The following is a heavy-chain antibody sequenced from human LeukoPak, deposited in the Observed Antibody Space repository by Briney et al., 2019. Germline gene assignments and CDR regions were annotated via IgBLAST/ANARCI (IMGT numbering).Heavy chain of an antibody. V-gene: IGHV3-30-3*02. CDR1: GFTFSSYA. CDR2: ISYDGSNK. Sequence: SGGSLRLSCAASGFTFSSYAMHWVRQAPGKGLEWVAVISYDGSNKYYADSVKGRFTISRDNSKNTLYLQMNSLRAEDTALYYCAKKLFTGMGYYFDSWGQGTLVTVSS. CDR3: AKKLFTGMGYYFDS. D-gene: IGHD3-10*01. J-gene: IGHJ4*02.